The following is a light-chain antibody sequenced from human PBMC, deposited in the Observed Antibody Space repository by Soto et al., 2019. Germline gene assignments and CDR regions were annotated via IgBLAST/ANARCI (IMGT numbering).Light chain of an antibody. CDR2: AAS. Sequence: DIQLTQSPSFLSASVGDRVTITCRASQGISNYLAWYQQKPGTVPKILIYAASTLQRGVPSRFSGSGSGTDVTLTIRSRQPADFATDECQQRHRIPLTFGQGTKVDIK. CDR3: QQRHRIPLT. J-gene: IGKJ1*01. V-gene: IGKV1-9*01. CDR1: QGISNY.